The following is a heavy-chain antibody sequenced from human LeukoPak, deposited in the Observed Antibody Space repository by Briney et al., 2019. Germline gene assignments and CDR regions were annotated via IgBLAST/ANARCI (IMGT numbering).Heavy chain of an antibody. D-gene: IGHD3-10*01. CDR1: GFTFSSYS. CDR3: ARERTMVRGEVGALDI. Sequence: GGSLRLSCAASGFTFSSYSMNWVRQAPGKGLEWVSYISSSSTINYSASVKGRFTISRDNAKNSLSLQMNSLRAEDTAVYYCARERTMVRGEVGALDIWGQGTMVTVSS. V-gene: IGHV3-48*04. CDR2: ISSSSTI. J-gene: IGHJ3*02.